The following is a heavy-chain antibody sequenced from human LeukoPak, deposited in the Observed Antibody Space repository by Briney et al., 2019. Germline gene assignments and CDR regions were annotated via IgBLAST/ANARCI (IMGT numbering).Heavy chain of an antibody. V-gene: IGHV4-59*08. D-gene: IGHD6-13*01. Sequence: SETLSLTCIVSGGSMSSYYWNWIRQPPGKGLEWIGYIYYSGSTNYNPSLKSRVTISVDTSKNQFSLKLSSVTAADTAVYYCARGYSSSWSKWFDPWGQGTLVTVSS. CDR1: GGSMSSYY. CDR2: IYYSGST. CDR3: ARGYSSSWSKWFDP. J-gene: IGHJ5*02.